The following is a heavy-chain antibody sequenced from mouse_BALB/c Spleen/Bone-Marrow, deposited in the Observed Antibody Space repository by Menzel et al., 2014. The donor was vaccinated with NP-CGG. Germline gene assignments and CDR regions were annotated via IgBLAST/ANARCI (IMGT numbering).Heavy chain of an antibody. D-gene: IGHD2-4*01. V-gene: IGHV5-9-3*01. CDR1: GFTFSSYA. J-gene: IGHJ3*01. CDR2: ISSGGSYT. CDR3: ARKSYYDYDGRPWFAY. Sequence: EVQLVEPGGGLVKPGGSLKLSCAASGFTFSSYAMSWVRQTPEKRLEWVATISSGGSYTYYPDSVKGRFTISRDNAKNTLYLQMSSLRSEDTAMYYCARKSYYDYDGRPWFAYWGQGTLVTVSA.